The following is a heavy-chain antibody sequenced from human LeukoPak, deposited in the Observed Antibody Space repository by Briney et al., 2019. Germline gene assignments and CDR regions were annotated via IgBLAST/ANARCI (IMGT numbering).Heavy chain of an antibody. CDR3: ARDRGMVRGYIYNWFDP. V-gene: IGHV1-2*02. Sequence: ASVKVSCKASGYTFTGYYIHWVRQAPGQGLEWMGWINPNSGGTNYAQKFQGRVTMTRDTSISTDYMELSRLRSDETAVYYCARDRGMVRGYIYNWFDPWGQGTLVTVSS. J-gene: IGHJ5*02. D-gene: IGHD3-10*01. CDR1: GYTFTGYY. CDR2: INPNSGGT.